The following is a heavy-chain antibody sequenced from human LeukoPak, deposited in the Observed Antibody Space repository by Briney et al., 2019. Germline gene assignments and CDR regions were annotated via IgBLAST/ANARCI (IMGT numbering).Heavy chain of an antibody. CDR1: GYTFTSYD. CDR3: ASPTYYYDSSGYSLEY. Sequence: ASVKVSYKASGYTFTSYDINWVRQATGQGLEWMGWMNPNSGNTGYAQKFQGRVTMTRNTSISTAYMELSSLRSEDTAVYYCASPTYYYDSSGYSLEYWGQGTLVTVSS. V-gene: IGHV1-8*01. CDR2: MNPNSGNT. D-gene: IGHD3-22*01. J-gene: IGHJ4*02.